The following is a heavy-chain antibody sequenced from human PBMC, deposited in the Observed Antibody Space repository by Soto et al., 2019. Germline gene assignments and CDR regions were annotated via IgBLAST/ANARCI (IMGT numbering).Heavy chain of an antibody. D-gene: IGHD3-10*01. CDR3: ARGSRYGSGSSPYYYYYMDV. Sequence: GGSLRLSCAASGFTVSSNYMSWVRQAPGKGLEWVSVIYSGGSTNYPDSVTGRCTITRDNSKDTVSLQMNSLRAEDTAVYYCARGSRYGSGSSPYYYYYMDVWGKGTTVTVSS. CDR1: GFTVSSNY. CDR2: IYSGGST. J-gene: IGHJ6*03. V-gene: IGHV3-66*01.